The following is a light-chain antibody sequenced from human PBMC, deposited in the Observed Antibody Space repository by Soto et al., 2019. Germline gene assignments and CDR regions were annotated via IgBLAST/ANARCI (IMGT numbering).Light chain of an antibody. Sequence: DIQLTQSPSFLSASVGDRVTVTCRASQDISSYLAWYHQTPGKAPNLLIYAASTLHSGVPSRFSGSGSGTEFTLTISRLQPEDVATYYCQQVYSYPHTFGRGTKVEIK. V-gene: IGKV1-9*01. CDR2: AAS. J-gene: IGKJ4*01. CDR3: QQVYSYPHT. CDR1: QDISSY.